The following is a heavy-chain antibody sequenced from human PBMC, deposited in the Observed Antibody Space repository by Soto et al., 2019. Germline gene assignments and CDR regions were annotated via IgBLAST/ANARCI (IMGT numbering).Heavy chain of an antibody. CDR2: INHSGST. Sequence: SETLSLTCAVYGGSFSGYYWSWIRQPPGKGLEWIGEINHSGSTNYNPSLKSRVTISVDTSKNQFSLKLSSVTAADTAVYYCARGLYYDFWSGYIRPRDYYYGMDVWGQGTTVTVSS. CDR1: GGSFSGYY. CDR3: ARGLYYDFWSGYIRPRDYYYGMDV. D-gene: IGHD3-3*01. J-gene: IGHJ6*02. V-gene: IGHV4-34*01.